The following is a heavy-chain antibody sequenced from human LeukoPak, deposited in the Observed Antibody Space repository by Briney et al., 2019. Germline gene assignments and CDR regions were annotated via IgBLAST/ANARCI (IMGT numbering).Heavy chain of an antibody. CDR3: ARDVARYCSGGSCYWCDP. V-gene: IGHV3-20*01. J-gene: IGHJ5*02. CDR1: GFTSAEYG. D-gene: IGHD2-15*01. CDR2: INWKVGST. Sequence: PRGSLRLSCAPSGFTSAEYGMRWVRQAPGGWREWVSAINWKVGSTGYTGSVKGRRTLSRDTAKKPLYMQTDRVREAGTALYHCARDVARYCSGGSCYWCDPWGQGTLVTVSS.